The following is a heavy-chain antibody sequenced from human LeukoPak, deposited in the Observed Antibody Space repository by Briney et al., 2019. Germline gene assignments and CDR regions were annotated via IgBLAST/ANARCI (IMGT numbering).Heavy chain of an antibody. CDR3: ARESSSSGDFDY. Sequence: ASVKVTCKTSGYSFSYYYMHWVRQAPGQGLEWMGWINPNSGGTSSAQKFQGRVTMTRDTSISTAYMELSRLRSDDTAVYHCARESSSSGDFDYWGQGTLVTVSS. CDR1: GYSFSYYY. J-gene: IGHJ4*02. CDR2: INPNSGGT. V-gene: IGHV1-2*02. D-gene: IGHD6-6*01.